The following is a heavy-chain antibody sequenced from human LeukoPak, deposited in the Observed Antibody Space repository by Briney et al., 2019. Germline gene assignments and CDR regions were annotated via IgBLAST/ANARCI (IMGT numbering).Heavy chain of an antibody. D-gene: IGHD5-18*01. Sequence: SVKVSCKASGGTFSSYAISWVRQAPGQGLGWMGGIIPIFGTANYAQKFQGRVTITADESTSTAYMELSSLRSEDTAVYYCARDPEKYSSYYYYYGMDVWGQGTTVTVSS. CDR3: ARDPEKYSSYYYYYGMDV. V-gene: IGHV1-69*13. CDR1: GGTFSSYA. CDR2: IIPIFGTA. J-gene: IGHJ6*02.